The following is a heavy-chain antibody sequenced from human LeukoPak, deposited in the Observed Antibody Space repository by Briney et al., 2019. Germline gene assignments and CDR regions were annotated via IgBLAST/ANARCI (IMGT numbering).Heavy chain of an antibody. D-gene: IGHD3-22*01. CDR1: GYTFTSYG. CDR3: ARDSPRSSGYYPSYYGMDV. Sequence: ASVKVSCKASGYTFTSYGISWVRQAPGQGLEWMGWISAYNGNTNYAQKLQGRVTMTTDTSTSTAYMVLRSLRSDDTAVYYCARDSPRSSGYYPSYYGMDVWGQGTTVTVSS. J-gene: IGHJ6*02. V-gene: IGHV1-18*01. CDR2: ISAYNGNT.